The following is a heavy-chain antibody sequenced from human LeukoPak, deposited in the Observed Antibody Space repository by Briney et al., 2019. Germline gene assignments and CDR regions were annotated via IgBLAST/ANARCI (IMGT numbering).Heavy chain of an antibody. V-gene: IGHV4-38-2*02. D-gene: IGHD1-26*01. Sequence: SETLSLTCTVSGYSISSGYYWGWIRQPLGKGLEWIGSIYHSGSTYYNPSLKSRVTISVDTSKNQFSLKLSSVTAADTAVYYCASGGIVGASPRYYYYMDVWGKGTTVTVSS. CDR2: IYHSGST. CDR3: ASGGIVGASPRYYYYMDV. J-gene: IGHJ6*03. CDR1: GYSISSGYY.